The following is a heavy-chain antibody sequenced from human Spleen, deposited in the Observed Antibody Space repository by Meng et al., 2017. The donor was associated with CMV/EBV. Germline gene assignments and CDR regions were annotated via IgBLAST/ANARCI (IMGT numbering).Heavy chain of an antibody. V-gene: IGHV4-34*01. J-gene: IGHJ4*02. CDR3: ARESYYYDSVGYYYYFDY. CDR2: INHVGST. Sequence: SETLSLTCAVYGGSFSDYSWNWIRQPPGKGLEWIGEINHVGSTIYNPSLKSRVTISVDTSKSQFSLKLSSVTAADTAVYYCARESYYYDSVGYYYYFDYWGQGTLVTVSS. D-gene: IGHD3-22*01. CDR1: GGSFSDYS.